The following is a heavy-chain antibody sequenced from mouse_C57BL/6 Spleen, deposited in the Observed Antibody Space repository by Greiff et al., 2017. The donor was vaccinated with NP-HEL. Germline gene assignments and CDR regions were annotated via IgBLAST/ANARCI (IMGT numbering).Heavy chain of an antibody. J-gene: IGHJ1*03. CDR3: AGSELLRSGGYFDV. D-gene: IGHD1-1*01. Sequence: VQLQQSGAELVRPGTSVKVSCKASGYAFTNYWIEWVKQRPGQGLEWIGVINPGSGGTNYNEKFKGKATLTADKSSSTAYMQLSSLTSEDSAVYFCAGSELLRSGGYFDVWGTGTTVTVSS. CDR1: GYAFTNYW. CDR2: INPGSGGT. V-gene: IGHV1-54*01.